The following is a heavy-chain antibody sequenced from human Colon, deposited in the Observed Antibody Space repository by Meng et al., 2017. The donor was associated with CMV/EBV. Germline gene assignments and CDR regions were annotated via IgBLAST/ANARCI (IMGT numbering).Heavy chain of an antibody. CDR2: IVGGGGSRT. CDR1: GFTFDNYA. J-gene: IGHJ6*02. CDR3: AKREYCSGSSCYTLNYYYYAVDV. V-gene: IGHV3-23*01. D-gene: IGHD2-15*01. Sequence: GSLKISCATSGFTFDNYAMSWVRQAPGKGLEWVSAIVGGGGSRTYYADSVKGRFTISRDNSKSTLYLQINSPRVEDTAVYYCAKREYCSGSSCYTLNYYYYAVDVWGQGTTVTVS.